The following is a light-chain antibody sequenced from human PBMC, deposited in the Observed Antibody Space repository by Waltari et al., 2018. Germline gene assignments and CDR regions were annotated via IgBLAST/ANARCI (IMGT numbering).Light chain of an antibody. Sequence: ELVMTQSPATLSLSPGERATLSCRASQSVSSRLAWYQQKPGQPPRLLIYGASSRATGTPDRFSGSGSGTEFTLTISSLEPEDVAVYFCQQESNWSYSFGQGTKVEIK. CDR1: QSVSSR. CDR2: GAS. V-gene: IGKV3D-15*01. CDR3: QQESNWSYS. J-gene: IGKJ2*03.